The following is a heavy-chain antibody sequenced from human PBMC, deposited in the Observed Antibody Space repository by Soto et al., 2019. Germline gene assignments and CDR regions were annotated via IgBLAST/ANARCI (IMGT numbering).Heavy chain of an antibody. J-gene: IGHJ6*02. CDR2: IYPGDSDT. D-gene: IGHD6-19*01. V-gene: IGHV5-51*01. CDR3: ARSKRGAYSSGWYSLSGYYNYGIDV. CDR1: GYSFSSYW. Sequence: GGALKISCKASGYSFSSYWIGWVGQMAGKGLGGVGIIYPGDSDTKYSPSVQGKVTISADRSISTAYLQWTSLKASDTAMYYCARSKRGAYSSGWYSLSGYYNYGIDVWGQGTKVTVYS.